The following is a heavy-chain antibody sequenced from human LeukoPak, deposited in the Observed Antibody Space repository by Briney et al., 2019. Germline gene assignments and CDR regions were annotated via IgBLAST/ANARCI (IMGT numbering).Heavy chain of an antibody. CDR1: GGSISSGGYY. D-gene: IGHD1-26*01. Sequence: PSQTLSLTCTVSGGSISSGGYYWSWIRQPPGKGLEWIGYIYYSGSTNYNPSLKSRVTISVDTSKNQFSLKLSSVTAADTAVYYCARDASGSYDYWGQGTLVTVSS. CDR3: ARDASGSYDY. CDR2: IYYSGST. V-gene: IGHV4-61*08. J-gene: IGHJ4*02.